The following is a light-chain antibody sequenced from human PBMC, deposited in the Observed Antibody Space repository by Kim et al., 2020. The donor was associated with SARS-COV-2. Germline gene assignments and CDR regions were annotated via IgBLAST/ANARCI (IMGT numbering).Light chain of an antibody. CDR3: QQSYSTLGLT. CDR1: QSISSY. Sequence: DIQMTQSPSSLSASVGDRVTITCRASQSISSYLNWYQQKPGKAPKLLIYAASSLQRGVPSRFSGSGSGTDFTLTISSLQPEDFATYYCQQSYSTLGLTFGGGTKLEI. V-gene: IGKV1-39*01. J-gene: IGKJ4*02. CDR2: AAS.